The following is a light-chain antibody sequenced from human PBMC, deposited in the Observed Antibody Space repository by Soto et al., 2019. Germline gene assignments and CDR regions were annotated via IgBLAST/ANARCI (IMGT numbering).Light chain of an antibody. J-gene: IGLJ3*02. CDR3: CSYAGSSALV. V-gene: IGLV2-23*02. Sequence: QSVLTQPASVSGSPGQSITICCTGSSSDVGSHDLVSWYQQYPGKAPKFMIYEVSQRPSGVSNRFSGSKSGNTASLTISGLQAEDEADYHCCSYAGSSALVCGGGTQLTVL. CDR2: EVS. CDR1: SSDVGSHDL.